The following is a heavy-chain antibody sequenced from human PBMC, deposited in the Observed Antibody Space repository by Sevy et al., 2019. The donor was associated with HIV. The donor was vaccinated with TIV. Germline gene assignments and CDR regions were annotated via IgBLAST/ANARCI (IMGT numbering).Heavy chain of an antibody. V-gene: IGHV1-2*06. Sequence: ASVKVSCKASGYTFTGYYMHWVRQAPGQGLEWMGRINPNSGGTNYAQKFQGRVTMTRDTSISTAYMELSRLRSDDKAVYYCARDGYYYGGFDYWGQGTLVTVSS. CDR2: INPNSGGT. CDR1: GYTFTGYY. CDR3: ARDGYYYGGFDY. J-gene: IGHJ4*02. D-gene: IGHD3-10*01.